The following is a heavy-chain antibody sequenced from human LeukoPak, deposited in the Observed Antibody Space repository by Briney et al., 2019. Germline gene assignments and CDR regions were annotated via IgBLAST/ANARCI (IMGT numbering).Heavy chain of an antibody. CDR3: ARRRIAVAGTNFDY. D-gene: IGHD6-19*01. CDR1: GFTFSSYS. Sequence: PGGSLRLSCAASGFTFSSYSMNWVRQAPGKGLEWVSSISSSSSYIYYADSVKGRFTISRDNAKNSLYLQMNSLRAEDTAVYYCARRRIAVAGTNFDYWGQGTLVTVSS. CDR2: ISSSSSYI. V-gene: IGHV3-21*01. J-gene: IGHJ4*02.